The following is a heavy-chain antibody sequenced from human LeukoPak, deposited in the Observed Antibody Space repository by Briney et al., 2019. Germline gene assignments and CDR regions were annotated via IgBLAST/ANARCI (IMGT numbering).Heavy chain of an antibody. CDR2: INPSGGST. CDR3: ARVNGYYDSSGYYLEAYYFDY. D-gene: IGHD3-22*01. CDR1: GYTFTSYY. V-gene: IGHV1-46*01. Sequence: ASVMVSCKASGYTFTSYYMHWVRQAPGQGLEWMGIINPSGGSTSYAQKFQGRVTMTRDTSTSTVYMELSSLRSEDTAVYYCARVNGYYDSSGYYLEAYYFDYWGQGTLVTVSS. J-gene: IGHJ4*02.